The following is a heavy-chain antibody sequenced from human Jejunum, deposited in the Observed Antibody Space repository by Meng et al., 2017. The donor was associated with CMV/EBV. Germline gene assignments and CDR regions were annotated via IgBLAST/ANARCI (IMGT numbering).Heavy chain of an antibody. Sequence: WAASRFPFSEYYVSGIRQAPGEGLEWVANVEQDGNEKNYVDSVKGRFTISRDNAKSLLYLQMNSLRGDDTAVYYCARGGRYSGLWGRGTLVTVSS. V-gene: IGHV3-7*04. J-gene: IGHJ2*01. CDR2: VEQDGNEK. D-gene: IGHD2-15*01. CDR3: ARGGRYSGL. CDR1: RFPFSEYY.